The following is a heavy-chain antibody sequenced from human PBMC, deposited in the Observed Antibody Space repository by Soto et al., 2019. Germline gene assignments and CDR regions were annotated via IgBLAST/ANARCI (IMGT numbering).Heavy chain of an antibody. Sequence: PGGSLRLSCAASGFTFRSYAMSWIRQAPGKGLEWVSAISGSGDSTYYADSVKGRFTISRDNSKNTLYLQMNSLRAEDTAVYYCAKDLSYSSGWPFDYWGQGTLVTVSS. CDR1: GFTFRSYA. D-gene: IGHD6-19*01. CDR2: ISGSGDST. V-gene: IGHV3-23*01. CDR3: AKDLSYSSGWPFDY. J-gene: IGHJ4*02.